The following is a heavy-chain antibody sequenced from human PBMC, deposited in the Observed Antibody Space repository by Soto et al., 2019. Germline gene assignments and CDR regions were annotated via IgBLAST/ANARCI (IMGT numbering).Heavy chain of an antibody. D-gene: IGHD3-10*01. CDR2: IWYDGSNK. J-gene: IGHJ5*02. CDR3: ARDREMVRGLSGLHRLDP. Sequence: QVQLVESGGGVVQPGRSLRLSCAASGFTFSSYGMHWVRQAPGKGLEWVAGIWYDGSNKYYADSVKGRFTISRDNSKNTLYLQMNSLGAEDTAVYFSARDREMVRGLSGLHRLDPWGQGTLVTLSS. CDR1: GFTFSSYG. V-gene: IGHV3-33*01.